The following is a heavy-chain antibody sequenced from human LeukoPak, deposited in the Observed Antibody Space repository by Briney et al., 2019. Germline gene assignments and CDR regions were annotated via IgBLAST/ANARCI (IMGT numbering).Heavy chain of an antibody. V-gene: IGHV3-21*01. J-gene: IGHJ5*02. CDR3: ARTRDSSGCFDL. CDR2: ISDGSTYI. D-gene: IGHD6-19*01. CDR1: GFAFSAYA. Sequence: PGGSLRLSCSASGFAFSAYAMDWVRQAPGKGLEWVSSISDGSTYIFYGDSVKGRFTVSRDDADNSLYLQMINLRAEDTAVYYCARTRDSSGCFDLWGQGTLVTVSS.